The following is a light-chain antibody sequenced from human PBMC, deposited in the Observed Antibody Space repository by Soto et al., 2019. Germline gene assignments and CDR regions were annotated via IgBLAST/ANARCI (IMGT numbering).Light chain of an antibody. V-gene: IGKV3-11*01. Sequence: ELVLTQSPGTLSLSPGERATLSCRASQSLSSRNLAWYQQKPGQAPRLLIYDASNRATGIPARFGGSGSGTGFTLTISSLEPEDFAVYYCQQRSNWPRTFGQGTKVDIK. CDR3: QQRSNWPRT. J-gene: IGKJ1*01. CDR2: DAS. CDR1: QSLSSRN.